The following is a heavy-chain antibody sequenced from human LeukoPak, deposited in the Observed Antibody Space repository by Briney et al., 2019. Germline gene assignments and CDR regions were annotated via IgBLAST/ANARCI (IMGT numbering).Heavy chain of an antibody. CDR2: ISGSGNYI. D-gene: IGHD3-22*01. CDR1: GFTFSSYN. Sequence: PGGSLRLSCAASGFTFSSYNMNWVRQAPGKGLEWVSTISGSGNYIFYADSVKGRFTISRDNAKNSLYLQMNSLRSEDTAVYYCATAEVLPAMIVVAPNYWGQGTLVTVSS. CDR3: ATAEVLPAMIVVAPNY. V-gene: IGHV3-21*04. J-gene: IGHJ4*02.